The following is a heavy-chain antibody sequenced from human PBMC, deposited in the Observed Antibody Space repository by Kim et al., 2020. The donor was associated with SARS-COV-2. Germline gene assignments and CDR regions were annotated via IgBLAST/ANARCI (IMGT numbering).Heavy chain of an antibody. CDR2: INHSGST. D-gene: IGHD3-10*01. Sequence: SETLSLTCAVYGGSFSGYYWSWIRQPPGKGLEWIGEINHSGSTNYNPSLKSRVTISVDTSKNQFSLKLSSVTAADTAVYYCARGGPLDSYYYGSGSHSDWGHGTLVTVSS. CDR1: GGSFSGYY. CDR3: ARGGPLDSYYYGSGSHSD. J-gene: IGHJ4*01. V-gene: IGHV4-34*01.